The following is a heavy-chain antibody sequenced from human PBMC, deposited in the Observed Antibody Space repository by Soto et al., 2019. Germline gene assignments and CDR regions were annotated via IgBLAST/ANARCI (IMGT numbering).Heavy chain of an antibody. CDR3: ARDIPGKQLFDY. J-gene: IGHJ4*02. CDR2: FSSSSSSI. V-gene: IGHV3-48*02. CDR1: GFTLSSYS. Sequence: GSLRLSCAASGFTLSSYSMNWVRQAPGEGLEWVSSFSSSSSSIYYADSVKGRFTISRDNAKNSLYLQMNSLRDEDTAVYYCARDIPGKQLFDYWGQGTLVTVS. D-gene: IGHD5-18*01.